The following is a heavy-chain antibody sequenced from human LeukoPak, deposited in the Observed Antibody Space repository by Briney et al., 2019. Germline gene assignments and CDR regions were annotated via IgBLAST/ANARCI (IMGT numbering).Heavy chain of an antibody. D-gene: IGHD2-15*01. V-gene: IGHV4-39*07. J-gene: IGHJ5*02. CDR2: IYYSGST. CDR1: GGSISSSSYY. CDR3: ARDLDDCSSGSCYGLRWFDP. Sequence: SETLSLTCTVSGGSISSSSYYWGWIRQPPGKGLEWIGSIYYSGSTYYNPSLKSRVTISVDKSKNQFSLKLSSVTAADTAVYYCARDLDDCSSGSCYGLRWFDPWGQGTLVTVSS.